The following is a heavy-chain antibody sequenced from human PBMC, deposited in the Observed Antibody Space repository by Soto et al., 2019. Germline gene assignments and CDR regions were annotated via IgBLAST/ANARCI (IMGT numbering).Heavy chain of an antibody. J-gene: IGHJ6*02. D-gene: IGHD3-10*01. CDR3: ARRAELLWFGESYYYYDGMDV. Sequence: EVQLVQSGAEVKKPGESLKISCKGSGYSFTSYWIGWVRQMPGKGLEWMGIIYPGDSDTRYSPSFQGQVTISADKSIRTAYLKWSSLKASDTAMYYCARRAELLWFGESYYYYDGMDVWGQGTTVTVSS. V-gene: IGHV5-51*03. CDR2: IYPGDSDT. CDR1: GYSFTSYW.